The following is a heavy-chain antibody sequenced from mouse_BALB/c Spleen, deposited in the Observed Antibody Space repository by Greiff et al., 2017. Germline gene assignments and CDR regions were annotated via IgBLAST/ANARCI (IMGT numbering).Heavy chain of an antibody. CDR3: TRRTGSSFDY. CDR2: INPSNGGT. D-gene: IGHD1-1*01. V-gene: IGHV1S81*02. J-gene: IGHJ2*01. Sequence: VQLHQSGAELVKPGASVKLSCKASGYTFTSYYMYWVKQRPGQGLEWIGEINPSNGGTNFNEKFKSKATLTVDKSSSTAYMQLSSLTSEDSAVYYCTRRTGSSFDYWGQGTTLTVSS. CDR1: GYTFTSYY.